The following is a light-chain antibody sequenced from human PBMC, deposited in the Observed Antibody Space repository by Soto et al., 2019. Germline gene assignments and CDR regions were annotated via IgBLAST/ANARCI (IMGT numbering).Light chain of an antibody. V-gene: IGKV3-20*01. Sequence: EIVLTQSPGTLSLSPGERATLSCRASQSVSSNYLAWYQQKPGQAPRLLIYGASSRATGIPDRFSGSGSGTDFTLTISRLEPEDFAVYYWQQYVISPPKFTFGPGTKVDIK. J-gene: IGKJ3*01. CDR2: GAS. CDR3: QQYVISPPKFT. CDR1: QSVSSNY.